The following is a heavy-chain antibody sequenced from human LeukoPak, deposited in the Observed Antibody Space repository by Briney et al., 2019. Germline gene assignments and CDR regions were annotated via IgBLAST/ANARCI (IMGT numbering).Heavy chain of an antibody. CDR2: IYYSGST. J-gene: IGHJ3*02. Sequence: SETLSLTCTVSGGSISSYYWSWIRQPPGKGLEWIGYIYYSGSTNYNPSLKSRVTISVDTSKNQFSLKLSSVTAADTAVYYCARQPDPITMVRGVLGAFDIWGQGTMVTVSS. CDR3: ARQPDPITMVRGVLGAFDI. D-gene: IGHD3-10*01. V-gene: IGHV4-59*08. CDR1: GGSISSYY.